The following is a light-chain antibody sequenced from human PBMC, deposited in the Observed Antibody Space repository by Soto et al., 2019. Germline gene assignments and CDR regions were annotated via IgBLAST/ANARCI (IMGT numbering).Light chain of an antibody. CDR3: QSYDSSLSGHYV. Sequence: QSVLTQPPSVSGAPGQRVTISCTGRSSNIGAGYDVHWYQHIPGTTPKLLIYGNSNRPSGVPDRFSGSKSGTSASLAITGLQAADEADYYCQSYDSSLSGHYVFGTGTKVTVL. J-gene: IGLJ1*01. V-gene: IGLV1-40*01. CDR2: GNS. CDR1: SSNIGAGYD.